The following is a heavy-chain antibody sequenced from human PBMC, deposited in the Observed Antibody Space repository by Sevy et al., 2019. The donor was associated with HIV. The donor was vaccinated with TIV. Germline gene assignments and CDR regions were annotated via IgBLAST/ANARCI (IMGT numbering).Heavy chain of an antibody. CDR1: GFTFSNYD. D-gene: IGHD2-21*02. Sequence: GGSLRLSCAASGFTFSNYDMHWVRQAPGKGLEWVAVISHEGNYKNYADSVKVRFTISGDDFKNTLYLQMGSLRPEDTAVYFCARLFSCGGDCYYLDYWGQGALVTVSS. CDR3: ARLFSCGGDCYYLDY. V-gene: IGHV3-30-3*01. J-gene: IGHJ4*02. CDR2: ISHEGNYK.